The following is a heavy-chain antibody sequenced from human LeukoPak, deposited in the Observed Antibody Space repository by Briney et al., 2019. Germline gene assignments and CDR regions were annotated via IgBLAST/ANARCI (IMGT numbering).Heavy chain of an antibody. CDR3: ARDNYYGSGSYYLVDY. Sequence: ASVKVSCKVSGYTLTELSMHWVRQAPGKGLEWMGWISAYNGNTNYAQKLQGRVTMTTDTSTSTAYMELRSLRSDDTAVYYCARDNYYGSGSYYLVDYWGQGTLVTVSS. D-gene: IGHD3-10*01. CDR1: GYTLTELS. CDR2: ISAYNGNT. J-gene: IGHJ4*02. V-gene: IGHV1-18*01.